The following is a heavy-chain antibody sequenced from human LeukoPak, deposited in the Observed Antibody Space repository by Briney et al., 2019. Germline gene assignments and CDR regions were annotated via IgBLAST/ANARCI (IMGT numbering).Heavy chain of an antibody. CDR1: GYTFTSYG. D-gene: IGHD5-18*01. CDR3: ARGVDTPSHLYYFDY. V-gene: IGHV1-46*01. Sequence: VASVKVSCKASGYTFTSYGISWVRQAPGQGLEWMGIINPSGGSTNYAQKFQGRVTMTRDTSTSTVNMELSSLRSEDTAVYYCARGVDTPSHLYYFDYWGQGTLVTVSS. CDR2: INPSGGST. J-gene: IGHJ4*02.